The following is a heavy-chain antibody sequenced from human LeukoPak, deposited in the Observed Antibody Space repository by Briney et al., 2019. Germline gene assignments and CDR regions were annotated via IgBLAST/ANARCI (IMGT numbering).Heavy chain of an antibody. CDR3: ARDTGLGTGDLDY. D-gene: IGHD1-14*01. CDR1: GFTVSSKY. J-gene: IGHJ4*02. V-gene: IGHV3-66*01. CDR2: IYSGGST. Sequence: GGSLRLSCAASGFTVSSKYMSWVHQAPGKGLEWVSVIYSGGSTYYADSVKGRFTISRDNSKNTLYLQMNSLRAEDTAVYYCARDTGLGTGDLDYWGQGTLVTVSS.